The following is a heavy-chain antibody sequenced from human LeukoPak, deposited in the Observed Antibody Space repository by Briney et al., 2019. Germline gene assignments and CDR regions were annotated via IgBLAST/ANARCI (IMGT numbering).Heavy chain of an antibody. Sequence: GGSLRLSCAASGFTLSNYWMPWVRQAPGKGLVWVSRINSDGSSTTYADSVKGRFTISRDNSKNTLYLQMNGLRAEDTAVYYCAKAWYSSGWYGMDVWGQGTTVTVSS. D-gene: IGHD6-19*01. CDR3: AKAWYSSGWYGMDV. CDR1: GFTLSNYW. V-gene: IGHV3-74*01. CDR2: INSDGSST. J-gene: IGHJ6*02.